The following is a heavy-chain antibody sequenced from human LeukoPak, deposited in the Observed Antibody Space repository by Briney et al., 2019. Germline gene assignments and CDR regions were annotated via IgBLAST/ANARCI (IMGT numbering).Heavy chain of an antibody. J-gene: IGHJ4*02. D-gene: IGHD6-13*01. Sequence: KPSETLSLTCTVSGGSISSNYWSWIRQPPGKGLEWIGYIYYSGSTNYNPSLKSRVTISVDTSKNQFSLKLSSVTAADTAVYYCARESSSSWFFDYWGQGTLVTVSS. CDR3: ARESSSSWFFDY. V-gene: IGHV4-59*01. CDR1: GGSISSNY. CDR2: IYYSGST.